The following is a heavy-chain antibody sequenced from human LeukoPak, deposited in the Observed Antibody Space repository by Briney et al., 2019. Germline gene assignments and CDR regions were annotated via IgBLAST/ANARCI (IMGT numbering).Heavy chain of an antibody. Sequence: GASVRVSCKASGYTFSAYYMHWVRQAPGQGLEWMGRINPNSGGTNYAQKFQGRVTMTRDTSISTAYMELSRLRSDDTAVYYCAVYSSSWWENWLDPWGQGTLVTVSS. CDR3: AVYSSSWWENWLDP. V-gene: IGHV1-2*06. J-gene: IGHJ5*02. CDR2: INPNSGGT. CDR1: GYTFSAYY. D-gene: IGHD6-13*01.